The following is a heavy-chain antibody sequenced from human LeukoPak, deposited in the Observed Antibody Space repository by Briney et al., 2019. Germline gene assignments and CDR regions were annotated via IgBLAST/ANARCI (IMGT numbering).Heavy chain of an antibody. V-gene: IGHV4-30-4*01. CDR1: GGSISSGDYY. D-gene: IGHD3-22*01. J-gene: IGHJ4*02. CDR3: ARESPPDSSGYDRIDY. CDR2: IYYSGST. Sequence: SQTLSLTCTVSGGSISSGDYYWSWIRQPPGKGLEWIGYIYYSGSTYYNPSLKSRVTISVDTSKNQFSLKLSSVTAADTAVYYCARESPPDSSGYDRIDYWGQGTLVTVSS.